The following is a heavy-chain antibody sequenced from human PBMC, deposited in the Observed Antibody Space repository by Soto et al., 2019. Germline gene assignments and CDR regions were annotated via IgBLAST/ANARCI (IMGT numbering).Heavy chain of an antibody. CDR3: AREGGCEDADTVVCNWFHP. V-gene: IGHV3-33*01. J-gene: IGHJ5*02. CDR2: IWYDGSNK. CDR1: GFTFSSYG. D-gene: IGHD2-15*01. Sequence: QVQLVESGGGVVQPGRSLRLSCAASGFTFSSYGMHWVRQAPGKGLEWVAVIWYDGSNKYYADSVKGRFTISRDNSKNAVYLQMNCVRAEDASVYYCAREGGCEDADTVVCNWFHPWGQGTLVTVSS.